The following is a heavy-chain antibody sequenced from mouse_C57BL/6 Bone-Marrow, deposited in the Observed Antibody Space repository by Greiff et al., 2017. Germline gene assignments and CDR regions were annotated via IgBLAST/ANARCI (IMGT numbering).Heavy chain of an antibody. Sequence: QVQLQQSGPELVKPGASVKISCKASGYAFSSSWMNWVKQRPGKGLEWIGRIYPGDGDTNYNGKFKGKATLTADKSSSTAYMQLSSLTSEDSAVYFCARKETGTGYFDYWGQGTTLTVSS. CDR1: GYAFSSSW. V-gene: IGHV1-82*01. CDR3: ARKETGTGYFDY. J-gene: IGHJ2*01. D-gene: IGHD4-1*01. CDR2: IYPGDGDT.